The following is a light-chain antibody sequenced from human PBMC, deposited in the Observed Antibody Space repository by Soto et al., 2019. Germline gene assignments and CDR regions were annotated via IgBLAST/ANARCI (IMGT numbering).Light chain of an antibody. V-gene: IGKV1-5*03. J-gene: IGKJ1*01. CDR2: MAS. CDR1: QSISSW. CDR3: QQYNSYPWT. Sequence: DIQMTQSPSTLSASVGDRVTITCRASQSISSWLAWYQQKPGKAPKLLIYMASSLESGVPSRFSGSGSGTEFTLTISSLQPDDFAIYCCQQYNSYPWTFGQGTKVEIK.